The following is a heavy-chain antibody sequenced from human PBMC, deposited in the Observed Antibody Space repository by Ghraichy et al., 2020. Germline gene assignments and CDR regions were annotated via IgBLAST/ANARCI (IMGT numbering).Heavy chain of an antibody. CDR3: AKDISPYGDSGGDY. CDR1: GFTFDDYA. J-gene: IGHJ4*02. V-gene: IGHV3-43D*03. CDR2: ISWDGGST. Sequence: GSLRLSCAASGFTFDDYAMHWVRQAPGKGLEWVSLISWDGGSTYYADSVKGRFTISRDNSKNSLYLQMNSLRAEDTALYYCAKDISPYGDSGGDYWGQGTLVTVSS. D-gene: IGHD4-17*01.